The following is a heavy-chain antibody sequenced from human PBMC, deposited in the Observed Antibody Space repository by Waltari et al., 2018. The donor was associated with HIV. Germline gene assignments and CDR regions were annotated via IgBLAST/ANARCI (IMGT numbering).Heavy chain of an antibody. CDR2: IYTSGST. CDR1: GGSISSYY. D-gene: IGHD3-16*02. CDR3: ARGLRLGELSLYKYAFDI. V-gene: IGHV4-4*07. J-gene: IGHJ3*02. Sequence: QVQLEESGPGLVKPSETLSLTCTVSGGSISSYYWSWIRLPAGKGLEWIGRIYTSGSTNYSPALKGRVTLSVDTSMNQCSLKLSSVTAADTAVYYCARGLRLGELSLYKYAFDIWVQGTMVTVSS.